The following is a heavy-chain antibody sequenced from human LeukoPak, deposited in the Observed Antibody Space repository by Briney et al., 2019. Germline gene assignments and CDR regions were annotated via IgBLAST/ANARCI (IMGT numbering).Heavy chain of an antibody. CDR1: GFTFSSYA. J-gene: IGHJ4*02. CDR3: ARDSDDPDIVGATPDF. CDR2: ISGRGDTT. Sequence: QPGGSLRLSCAASGFTFSSYAMNWVRQAPGKGLEWVSEISGRGDTTYYADSVRGRFTISRDNSKKTVYLQMKSLRADDTAVYYCARDSDDPDIVGATPDFWGQGALVTVSS. D-gene: IGHD1-26*01. V-gene: IGHV3-23*01.